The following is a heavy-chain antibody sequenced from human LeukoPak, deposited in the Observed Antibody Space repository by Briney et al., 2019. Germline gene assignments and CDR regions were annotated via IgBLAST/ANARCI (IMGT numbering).Heavy chain of an antibody. J-gene: IGHJ6*02. V-gene: IGHV3-9*01. Sequence: GGSLRLSCAASGFTFDDYAMHWVRQAPGKGLEWVSGISWNSGTIGYADSVKGRFTISRDNSKNTLYLQMNSLRAEDTAVYYCAKDTTDNYDFWSGYFGYGMDVWGQGTTVTVSS. CDR2: ISWNSGTI. CDR3: AKDTTDNYDFWSGYFGYGMDV. CDR1: GFTFDDYA. D-gene: IGHD3-3*01.